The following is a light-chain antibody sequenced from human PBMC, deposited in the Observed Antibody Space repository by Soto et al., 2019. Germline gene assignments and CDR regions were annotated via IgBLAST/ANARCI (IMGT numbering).Light chain of an antibody. CDR3: QELNSYPPYT. Sequence: IQLTQSPSSLSASVGDRVTITCRASQGIATSLAWYQQKPGKAPKLLIYAASTLQNGVPSRCSGSGSGTDFTLTISSLQPEDFATYYCQELNSYPPYTFGHGTNLESK. CDR1: QGIATS. V-gene: IGKV1-9*01. J-gene: IGKJ2*01. CDR2: AAS.